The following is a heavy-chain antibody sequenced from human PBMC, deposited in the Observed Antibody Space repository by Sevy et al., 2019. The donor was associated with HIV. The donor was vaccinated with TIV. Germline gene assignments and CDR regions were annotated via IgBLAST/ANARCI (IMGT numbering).Heavy chain of an antibody. CDR2: IYSGGST. Sequence: GGSLRLSCAASGFTVSSNYMSWVRQAPGKGLEWVSVIYSGGSTYYADSVKGRFTISRDNSKNTLYLQMNSLRAEDTAVYYCARDSGGASPIGDAFDIWGQGTMVTVSS. V-gene: IGHV3-53*01. CDR1: GFTVSSNY. J-gene: IGHJ3*02. D-gene: IGHD3-16*01. CDR3: ARDSGGASPIGDAFDI.